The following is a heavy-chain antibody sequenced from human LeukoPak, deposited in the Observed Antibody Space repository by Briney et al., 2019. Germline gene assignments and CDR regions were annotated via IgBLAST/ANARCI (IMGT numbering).Heavy chain of an antibody. J-gene: IGHJ4*02. CDR1: GFTFSTYW. Sequence: GGSLRLSCAASGFTFSTYWMHWVRQVPGKGLVWVSRINSDGSTTTNADSVKGRFTISRDNTKNTLYLQMNSLRAEDTALYYCARVGGPGWYGYWGQGTLVTVSS. D-gene: IGHD6-19*01. CDR2: INSDGSTT. V-gene: IGHV3-74*03. CDR3: ARVGGPGWYGY.